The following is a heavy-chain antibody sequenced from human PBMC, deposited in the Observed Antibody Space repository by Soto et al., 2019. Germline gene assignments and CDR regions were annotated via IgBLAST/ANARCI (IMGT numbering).Heavy chain of an antibody. V-gene: IGHV3-33*01. Sequence: PVGSLRLSCAASGFTFSNYGMHWVSQAPGKGLEWVAIIWHDGNNKYYADSVRGRFIISRDNSKNRLYLQMNSLRAEDTAVYYCASDLVGASDSYGLDVWGQGTPVTVSS. J-gene: IGHJ6*02. CDR1: GFTFSNYG. CDR2: IWHDGNNK. D-gene: IGHD1-26*01. CDR3: ASDLVGASDSYGLDV.